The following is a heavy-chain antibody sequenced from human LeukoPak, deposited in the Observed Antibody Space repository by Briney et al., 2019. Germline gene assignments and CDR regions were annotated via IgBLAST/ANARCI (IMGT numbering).Heavy chain of an antibody. J-gene: IGHJ2*01. CDR3: ARRGFYGDSDWYFDL. CDR2: IYHSGST. CDR1: AYSISSDYY. Sequence: PSETLSLTCAVSAYSISSDYYRGWIRQPPGKGLEWIGSIYHSGSTYYNPSLKSRVTISVDTSKNEFSLKLSSVTAADTAVYYCARRGFYGDSDWYFDLWGRGTLVTVSS. D-gene: IGHD4-17*01. V-gene: IGHV4-38-2*01.